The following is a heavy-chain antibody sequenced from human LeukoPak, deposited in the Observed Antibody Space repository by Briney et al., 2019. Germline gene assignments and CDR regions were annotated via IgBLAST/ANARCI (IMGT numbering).Heavy chain of an antibody. CDR1: GFTVSSNY. D-gene: IGHD3-10*01. Sequence: PGGSLRLSCAASGFTVSSNYMSWVRQAPGKGLEWVSVIYSGGSTYYADSVKGRFTISRDNSKNTLYLQMNSLRAEDTAVYYCARDHFTDGVDYWGQGTLVTVSS. CDR3: ARDHFTDGVDY. CDR2: IYSGGST. V-gene: IGHV3-53*01. J-gene: IGHJ4*02.